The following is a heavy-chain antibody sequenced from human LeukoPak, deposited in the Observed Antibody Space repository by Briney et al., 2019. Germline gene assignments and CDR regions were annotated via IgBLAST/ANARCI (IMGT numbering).Heavy chain of an antibody. CDR1: GYSFTSYW. CDR2: IYPGDSDT. D-gene: IGHD3-10*01. Sequence: GESLKIFCKGSGYSFTSYWIGWVRQMAGKGLELMGIIYPGDSDTRYSPSFQGQVTISADKSISTAYLQWSSLKASHTAMYFCARRPFGAYNFDYWGRGTLVTVSS. J-gene: IGHJ4*02. CDR3: ARRPFGAYNFDY. V-gene: IGHV5-51*01.